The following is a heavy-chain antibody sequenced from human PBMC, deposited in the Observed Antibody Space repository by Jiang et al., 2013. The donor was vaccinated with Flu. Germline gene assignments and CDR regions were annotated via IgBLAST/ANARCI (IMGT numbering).Heavy chain of an antibody. CDR3: ARESTMIVTFDP. J-gene: IGHJ5*02. CDR1: GDSISSDGYY. V-gene: IGHV4-31*02. D-gene: IGHD3-22*01. Sequence: PGLVKPSQTLSLTCTVSGDSISSDGYYWSWIRQYPGKGLEWIGYIYYSGSTYYNPSLKSRAAISADTSKNQFSLKLSSVTAADTAVYYCARESTMIVTFDPWGQGTLVTVSS. CDR2: IYYSGST.